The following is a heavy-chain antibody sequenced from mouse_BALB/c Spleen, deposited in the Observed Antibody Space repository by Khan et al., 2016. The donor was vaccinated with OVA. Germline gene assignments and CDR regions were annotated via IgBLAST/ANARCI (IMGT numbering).Heavy chain of an antibody. D-gene: IGHD2-14*01. Sequence: QIQLVQSGAELARPGASVKMSCKASGYTFTSYTMHWVKQRPGQGLEWIGYISPSSGYTNYNQKFKDKATLTADKSSSTAYMQLSSLTSEDSAVYYCAREGAYYRSDGWFAYWDQGTLVTVSA. CDR1: GYTFTSYT. CDR2: ISPSSGYT. CDR3: AREGAYYRSDGWFAY. J-gene: IGHJ3*01. V-gene: IGHV1-4*01.